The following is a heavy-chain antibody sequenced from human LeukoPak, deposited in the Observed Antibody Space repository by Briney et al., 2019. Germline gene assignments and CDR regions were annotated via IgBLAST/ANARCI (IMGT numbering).Heavy chain of an antibody. CDR1: GYTFTGYY. Sequence: ASVKVSCKASGYTFTGYYMHWVRQAPGQGLEWMGWINPNSGGTNYAQKFQGRVTMTRDTSISTAYMELSRLRSDDTAVYYCARDSTDYDSSGYRNLPSFDYWGQGTLVTVSS. CDR2: INPNSGGT. D-gene: IGHD3-22*01. J-gene: IGHJ4*02. V-gene: IGHV1-2*02. CDR3: ARDSTDYDSSGYRNLPSFDY.